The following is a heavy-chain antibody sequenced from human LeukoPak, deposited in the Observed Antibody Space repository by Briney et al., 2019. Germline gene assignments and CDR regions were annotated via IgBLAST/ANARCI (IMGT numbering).Heavy chain of an antibody. CDR1: GGAFSSFA. CDR2: IIPMFDTA. D-gene: IGHD3-22*01. CDR3: ASRPYDYDSSGYFETYQYYMDV. V-gene: IGHV1-69*06. J-gene: IGHJ6*03. Sequence: SVKVSCKASGGAFSSFAITWVRQAPGQGLEWMGGIIPMFDTANYAQKFQGRVTITADKSTSTAYMELSSVRSEDTAVYYCASRPYDYDSSGYFETYQYYMDVWGKGTTVTVSS.